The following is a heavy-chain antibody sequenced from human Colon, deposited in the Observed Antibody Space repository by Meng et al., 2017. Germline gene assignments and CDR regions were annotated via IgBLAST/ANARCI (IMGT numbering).Heavy chain of an antibody. D-gene: IGHD3-10*01. J-gene: IGHJ4*02. CDR2: IHYSGSR. V-gene: IGHV4-61*01. CDR1: GGSVSSASYY. CDR3: ARFYGSGTFEVHDY. Sequence: QVAMQGAAPGLGRLSETLSLTCNFSGGSVSSASYYWSWIRQPPGKGLEWIGLIHYSGSRNYNPSLKSRVTMSVDISKNQVSLRLTSVTAADTAVYYCARFYGSGTFEVHDYWGQGTLVTVSS.